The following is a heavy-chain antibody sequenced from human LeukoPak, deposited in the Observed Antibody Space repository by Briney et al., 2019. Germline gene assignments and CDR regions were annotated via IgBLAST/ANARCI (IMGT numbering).Heavy chain of an antibody. V-gene: IGHV4-61*02. Sequence: PSETLSLTCTVSGGSISSGSYYWTWMRQPAGKGLEWIGRICTSGSTNYNPSLKSRVTISVDTSKNQFSLKLSSVTAADTAVYYCAEDGVGGVAYWCLGTLVTVSS. J-gene: IGHJ4*02. CDR1: GGSISSGSYY. D-gene: IGHD2-8*02. CDR2: ICTSGST. CDR3: AEDGVGGVAY.